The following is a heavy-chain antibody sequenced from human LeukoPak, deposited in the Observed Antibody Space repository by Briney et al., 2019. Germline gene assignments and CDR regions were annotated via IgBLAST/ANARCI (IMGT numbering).Heavy chain of an antibody. CDR3: VKEGVATPDY. CDR2: IYSGGGT. CDR1: GFIVSNNY. J-gene: IGHJ4*02. V-gene: IGHV3-53*05. Sequence: GGSLRLSCAASGFIVSNNYMNWVRQAPGKGLEWVSIIYSGGGTYYADSVKGRFTISRDNSKNTLYLQMSSLRGEDTAVYYCVKEGVATPDYWGQGTLVTVSS. D-gene: IGHD3-10*01.